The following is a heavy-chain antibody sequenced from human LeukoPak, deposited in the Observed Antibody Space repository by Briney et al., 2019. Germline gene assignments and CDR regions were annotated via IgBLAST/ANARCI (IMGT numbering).Heavy chain of an antibody. CDR1: GFTFSSYA. D-gene: IGHD3-22*01. Sequence: GGSLRLSCTASGFTFSSYAMSWVRQAPGKGLEWVSAISGSGGSTYYADSVKGRFTISRDNSKITLYLQKNSLRAEDTAVYYCAKLPGGYYDSSGYPFDYWGQGTLVTVSS. CDR2: ISGSGGST. J-gene: IGHJ4*02. CDR3: AKLPGGYYDSSGYPFDY. V-gene: IGHV3-23*01.